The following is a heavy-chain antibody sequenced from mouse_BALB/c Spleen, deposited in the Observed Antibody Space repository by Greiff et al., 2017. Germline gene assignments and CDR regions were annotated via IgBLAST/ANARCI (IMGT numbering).Heavy chain of an antibody. V-gene: IGHV1S127*01. J-gene: IGHJ2*01. CDR2: IDPSDSYT. CDR1: GYTFTSYW. CDR3: TRSSGKQDFDY. Sequence: QVQLQQPGAELVKPGASVKMSCKASGYTFTSYWMHWVKQRPGQGLEWIGTIDPSDSYTSYNQKFKGKATLTVDTSSSTAYMQLSSLTSEDSAVYYCTRSSGKQDFDYWGQGTTLTVSS. D-gene: IGHD1-3*01.